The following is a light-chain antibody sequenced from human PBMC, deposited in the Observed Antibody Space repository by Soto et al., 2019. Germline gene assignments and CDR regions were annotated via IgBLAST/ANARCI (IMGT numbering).Light chain of an antibody. CDR1: QSIRNF. CDR3: QQRSNWPKT. V-gene: IGKV3-11*01. Sequence: EIVLTQSPGTLSLSPGERATLSCRASQSIRNFLAWYQQKPGQAPRLLIYDASNRASGIPPRFSGSGSGTDFTLTISSLEPEDFAVYYCQQRSNWPKTFGQGTKVDIK. CDR2: DAS. J-gene: IGKJ1*01.